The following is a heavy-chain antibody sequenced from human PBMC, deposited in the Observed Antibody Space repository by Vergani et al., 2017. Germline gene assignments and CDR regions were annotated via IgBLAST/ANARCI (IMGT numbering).Heavy chain of an antibody. Sequence: VQLVESGGGVVQPGESLRLSCAASGFTFSSYSMNWVRQAPGKGLEWVSYISSSSSTIYYAGSVKGRFTITRDNAKNSLYLQMNSLRAEDTAVYYCARDLFSSSSWYLQGAFDIWGQGTMVTVSS. V-gene: IGHV3-48*01. J-gene: IGHJ3*02. CDR1: GFTFSSYS. CDR2: ISSSSSTI. CDR3: ARDLFSSSSWYLQGAFDI. D-gene: IGHD6-13*01.